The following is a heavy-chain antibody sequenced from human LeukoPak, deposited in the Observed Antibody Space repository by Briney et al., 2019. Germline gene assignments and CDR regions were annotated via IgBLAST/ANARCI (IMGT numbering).Heavy chain of an antibody. J-gene: IGHJ6*03. Sequence: SETLSLTCTVSGGSISSYYWSWIRQPPGKGLEWIGYIYYSGSTNYNPSLKSRVTISVDTSKNQFSLKLSSVTAADTAVYYCARGKIAVAGPPNYYYYYMDVWGKGTTVTVSS. D-gene: IGHD6-19*01. CDR2: IYYSGST. CDR3: ARGKIAVAGPPNYYYYYMDV. CDR1: GGSISSYY. V-gene: IGHV4-59*01.